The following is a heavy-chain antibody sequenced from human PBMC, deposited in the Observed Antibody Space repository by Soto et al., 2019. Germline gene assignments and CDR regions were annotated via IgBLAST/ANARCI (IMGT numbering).Heavy chain of an antibody. J-gene: IGHJ6*02. D-gene: IGHD1-1*01. CDR1: GGTFSSYA. V-gene: IGHV1-69*13. Sequence: SVKVSCKASGGTFSSYAISWVRQAPGQGLEWMGGIIPIFGTANYAQKFQGRVTITADESTSTAYMELSSLRSEDTAVYYRALSTTRNDLYYYGMDVWGQGTTVTVSS. CDR3: ALSTTRNDLYYYGMDV. CDR2: IIPIFGTA.